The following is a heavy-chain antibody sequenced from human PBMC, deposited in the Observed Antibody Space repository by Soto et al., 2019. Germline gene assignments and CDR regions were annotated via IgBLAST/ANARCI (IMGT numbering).Heavy chain of an antibody. Sequence: GGSLRLSCEASGFTFSSYSMHWVRQTPGKGLEWVAVISYDGNKKYYADSAKGRFTVSRDISRNTHYLEMSSLGSEDTAVYYCARSIAVAALDYWGQGSQVTV. CDR2: ISYDGNKK. D-gene: IGHD6-13*01. CDR1: GFTFSSYS. J-gene: IGHJ4*02. V-gene: IGHV3-30-3*01. CDR3: ARSIAVAALDY.